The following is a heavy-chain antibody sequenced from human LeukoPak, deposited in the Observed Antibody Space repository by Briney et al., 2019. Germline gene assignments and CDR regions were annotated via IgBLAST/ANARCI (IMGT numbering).Heavy chain of an antibody. J-gene: IGHJ4*02. Sequence: PSETLSLTCNVSSGSLRENYWSWIRQSPGKGLEWIAEINHSGSTNYNPSLKSRVTISADPSKNQFSLRLSSVTASDTAVFYCGRLQFLSGGYYAFDSWGQGSQVSVSS. D-gene: IGHD3-3*01. CDR1: SGSLRENY. CDR2: INHSGST. V-gene: IGHV4-34*01. CDR3: GRLQFLSGGYYAFDS.